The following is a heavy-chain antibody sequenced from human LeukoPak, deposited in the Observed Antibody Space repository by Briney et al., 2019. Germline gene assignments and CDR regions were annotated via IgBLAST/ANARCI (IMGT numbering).Heavy chain of an antibody. CDR3: ARHPFATPFDY. V-gene: IGHV4-59*08. CDR1: GGSISNYY. J-gene: IGHJ4*02. CDR2: AYYSGHT. Sequence: PSETLSLTCTVSGGSISNYYWSWFRQPAGKGLEWIGYAYYSGHTNYNSSLKSRVTMSLDTSKSQFSLRLSSVTAADTAVYFCARHPFATPFDYWGPGTLVTVSS. D-gene: IGHD2-15*01.